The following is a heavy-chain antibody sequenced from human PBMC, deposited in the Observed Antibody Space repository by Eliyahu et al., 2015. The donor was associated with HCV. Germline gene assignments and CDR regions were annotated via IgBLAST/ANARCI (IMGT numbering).Heavy chain of an antibody. V-gene: IGHV1-69*01. D-gene: IGHD5-12*01. CDR1: RGTFSXSA. Sequence: QVQLVQSGAEVKKPGSSXKVSCKXSRGTFSXSAIYWVRQAPGQGLEWMGGITPVFGTTTYAQKFQGRVTISADESTGTIYMEVNSLKFEDTAVYFCGRDDIVPLYGLDVWGQGTTVTVSS. CDR3: GRDDIVPLYGLDV. CDR2: ITPVFGTT. J-gene: IGHJ6*02.